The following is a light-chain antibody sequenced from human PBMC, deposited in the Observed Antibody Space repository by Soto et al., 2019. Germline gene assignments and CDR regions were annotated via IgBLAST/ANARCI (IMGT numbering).Light chain of an antibody. V-gene: IGKV1-6*01. J-gene: IGKJ1*01. CDR1: QSIGND. CDR2: ATS. Sequence: AIQLTQSPSSLSASVGDRVTITCRASQSIGNDLGWYQQKPGKAPNLLIYATSSLQSGVPSRFSGSGSGTDFTLTISSLQPEDFATYYCLQDDTYPWTFGQGTKVEIK. CDR3: LQDDTYPWT.